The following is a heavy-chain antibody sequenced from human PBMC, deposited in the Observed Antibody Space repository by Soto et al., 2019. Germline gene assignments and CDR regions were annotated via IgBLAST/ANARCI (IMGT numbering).Heavy chain of an antibody. CDR3: ARALHYADPAEEGFGP. Sequence: QVRLQESGPGLVKPSETLSLNCTVSGDSISSSSYFWAWIRRSPGKGLEWIATISYNVRTYYNPSLSSRVTTSVDTSKNRFSLKLTSEPAEDTAIYYCARALHYADPAEEGFGPWGQGTLVSVSS. CDR1: GDSISSSSYF. D-gene: IGHD3-16*01. V-gene: IGHV4-39*02. J-gene: IGHJ5*02. CDR2: ISYNVRT.